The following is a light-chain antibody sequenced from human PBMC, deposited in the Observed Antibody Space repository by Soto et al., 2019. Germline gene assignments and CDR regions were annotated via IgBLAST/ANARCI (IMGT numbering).Light chain of an antibody. CDR2: DAF. CDR3: QQYRSHSA. Sequence: DIKSTQLPSTLTAVVRDRVTITFRASQSISSWLAWYQQKPGKAPKLLIYDAFSLESGGPSRFICSGSGTEFRLSSSGLQPDDFATYIGQQYRSHSAVGQGTKVDI. V-gene: IGKV1-5*01. CDR1: QSISSW. J-gene: IGKJ1*01.